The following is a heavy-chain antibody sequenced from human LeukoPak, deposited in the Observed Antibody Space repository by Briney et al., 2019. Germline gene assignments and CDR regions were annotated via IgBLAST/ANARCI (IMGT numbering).Heavy chain of an antibody. CDR3: ARMIGAVAGLPNAFDI. V-gene: IGHV4-38-2*01. D-gene: IGHD6-19*01. Sequence: NASETLSLTCAVSGYSISSGYYWGWIRQPPGKRLEWIGSMYHSGSTHYNPSLKSRVTMSVDTSKNQFSLKLSSVTAADTAVYYCARMIGAVAGLPNAFDIWGQGTMVTVSS. CDR1: GYSISSGYY. CDR2: MYHSGST. J-gene: IGHJ3*02.